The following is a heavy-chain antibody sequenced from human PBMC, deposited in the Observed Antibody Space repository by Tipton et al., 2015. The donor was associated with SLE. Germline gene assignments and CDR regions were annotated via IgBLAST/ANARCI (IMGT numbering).Heavy chain of an antibody. Sequence: TLSLTCAASGFNVSHSFMNWVRQAPGEGLDWLSLISASGNTYYADSVRGRFTISRDNSKNTLFLQMNSLRAEDTALYYCARELGGGFDIWGQGTMITVSS. V-gene: IGHV3-53*01. D-gene: IGHD3-16*01. CDR2: ISASGNT. J-gene: IGHJ3*02. CDR1: GFNVSHSF. CDR3: ARELGGGFDI.